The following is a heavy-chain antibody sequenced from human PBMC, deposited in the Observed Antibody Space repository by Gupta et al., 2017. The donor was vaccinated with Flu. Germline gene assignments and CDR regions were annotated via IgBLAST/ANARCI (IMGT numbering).Heavy chain of an antibody. CDR1: GGTFSSFA. J-gene: IGHJ4*02. CDR3: ARLTGLIDS. D-gene: IGHD1-20*01. CDR2: IIATSVTT. Sequence: SGGTFSSFALSWVRRAPGQGLEWIGSIIATSVTTSYAQSFQDRVRFSADESATAVYMDLTSLRFDDTAIYYWARLTGLIDSWGEGTVVTVSS. V-gene: IGHV1-69*01.